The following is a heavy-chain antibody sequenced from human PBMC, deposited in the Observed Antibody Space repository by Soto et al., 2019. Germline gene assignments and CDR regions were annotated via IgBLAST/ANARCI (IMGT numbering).Heavy chain of an antibody. CDR2: IYYSGTT. CDR1: GGSISSDSYF. Sequence: SETLSLTCTVSGGSISSDSYFWVWIRQPPGRGLEWIGSIYYSGTTYDNPSLKSRVSISVDTSKNQFSLKLSSVTAADTAVYYCARSPHTYYDFWSGYTHFDYWGQGTLVTVSS. V-gene: IGHV4-39*01. J-gene: IGHJ4*02. D-gene: IGHD3-3*01. CDR3: ARSPHTYYDFWSGYTHFDY.